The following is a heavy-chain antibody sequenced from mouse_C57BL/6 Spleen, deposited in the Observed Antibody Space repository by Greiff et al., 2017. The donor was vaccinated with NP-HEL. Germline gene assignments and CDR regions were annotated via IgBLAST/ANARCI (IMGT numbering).Heavy chain of an antibody. CDR1: GYAFSSSW. J-gene: IGHJ3*01. D-gene: IGHD2-4*01. CDR3: AREGLRRERFAY. V-gene: IGHV1-82*01. CDR2: IYPGDGDT. Sequence: QVQLKQSGPELVKPGASVKISCKASGYAFSSSWMNWVKQRPGKGLEWIGRIYPGDGDTNYNGKFKGKATLTADKSSSTAYMQLSSLTSEDSAVYFCAREGLRRERFAYWGQGTLVTVSA.